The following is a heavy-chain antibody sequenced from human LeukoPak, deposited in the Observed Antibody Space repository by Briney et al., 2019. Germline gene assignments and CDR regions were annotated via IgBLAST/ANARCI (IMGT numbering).Heavy chain of an antibody. CDR1: GYTFSGYY. J-gene: IGHJ4*02. V-gene: IGHV1-2*02. CDR2: IRYNSGGT. CDR3: ARSGYIYGLDY. Sequence: ASVKVSCDASGYTFSGYYIHSVRQAPGQGHEWMGWIRYNSGGTNYPQKFQGRVTMTRDTFISTVYMELSRLTSDDTAVYYCARSGYIYGLDYWGQGALVTVSS. D-gene: IGHD5-18*01.